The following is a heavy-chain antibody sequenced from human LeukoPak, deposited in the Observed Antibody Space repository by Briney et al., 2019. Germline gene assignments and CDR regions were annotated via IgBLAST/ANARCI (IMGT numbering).Heavy chain of an antibody. Sequence: GGSLRLSCAASGFTFSSYSMNWVRQAPGKGLEWVSSISSSSSYIYYADSVKGRFTISRDDAKDSLYLQMNSPRAEDTAVYYCARDRGFGELFFDYWGQGTLVTVSP. CDR3: ARDRGFGELFFDY. V-gene: IGHV3-21*01. CDR1: GFTFSSYS. CDR2: ISSSSSYI. J-gene: IGHJ4*02. D-gene: IGHD3-10*01.